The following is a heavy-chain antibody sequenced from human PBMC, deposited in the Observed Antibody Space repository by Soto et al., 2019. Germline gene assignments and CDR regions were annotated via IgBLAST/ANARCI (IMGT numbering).Heavy chain of an antibody. CDR2: ISSRSTFI. Sequence: GGSLRLSCTVLGFTLTNENMNWVRQAPGKGLEWVSSISSRSTFINYADSVKDRFTISRDNDKGLVYLQMNSLRAEDTAVYYCARDPPLSMIVVVGVDDFWGQGTLVTVSS. CDR1: GFTLTNEN. J-gene: IGHJ4*02. V-gene: IGHV3-21*06. D-gene: IGHD3-22*01. CDR3: ARDPPLSMIVVVGVDDF.